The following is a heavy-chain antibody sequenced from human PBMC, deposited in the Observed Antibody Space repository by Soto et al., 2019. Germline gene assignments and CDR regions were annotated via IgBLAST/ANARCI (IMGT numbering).Heavy chain of an antibody. CDR2: IYPGDSDT. V-gene: IGHV5-51*01. CDR1: GYSFTSYW. Sequence: GESLKISCTGSGYSFTSYWIAWVRQMPGKGLEWMGIIYPGDSDTRYSPSFQGQVTISADKSISTAYLQWSSLKASDTAMYYCARDPPRERYYYGMDVWGQGTTVTVSS. CDR3: ARDPPRERYYYGMDV. D-gene: IGHD1-26*01. J-gene: IGHJ6*02.